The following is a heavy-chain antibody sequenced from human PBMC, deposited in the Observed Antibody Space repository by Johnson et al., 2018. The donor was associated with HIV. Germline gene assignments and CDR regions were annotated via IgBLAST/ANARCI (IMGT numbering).Heavy chain of an antibody. J-gene: IGHJ3*01. CDR2: ISYDGSNK. CDR1: GFTFSSYG. V-gene: IGHV3-30*03. D-gene: IGHD2-21*02. CDR3: AREPMDCGGDCWGVFDL. Sequence: QVQLVESGGGAVQPGRSLRLSCAASGFTFSSYGMHWVRQAPGKGLEWVAVISYDGSNKYYADSVKGRFTISRDNSKNTLYLQMNSLRAEDTALYYCAREPMDCGGDCWGVFDLWGQGTMVTVSS.